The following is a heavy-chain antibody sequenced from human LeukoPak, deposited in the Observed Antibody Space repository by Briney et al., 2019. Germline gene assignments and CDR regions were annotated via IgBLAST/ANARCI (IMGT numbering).Heavy chain of an antibody. CDR2: ISYDGSNK. CDR3: ARDRYYYDSSGYFDY. Sequence: PGRSLRLSCAASGFAFSSYAMHWVRQAPGKGLEWVAVISYDGSNKYYADSVKGRFTISRDNSKNTLYLQMNSLRAEDTAVYYCARDRYYYDSSGYFDYWGQETLVTVSS. J-gene: IGHJ4*02. V-gene: IGHV3-30-3*01. CDR1: GFAFSSYA. D-gene: IGHD3-22*01.